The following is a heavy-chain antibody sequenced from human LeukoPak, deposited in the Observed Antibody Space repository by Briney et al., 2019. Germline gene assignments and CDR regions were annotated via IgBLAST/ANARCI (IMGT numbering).Heavy chain of an antibody. CDR1: GDSISSYC. V-gene: IGHV4-59*01. CDR2: IYYSGST. Sequence: ASETLSLTCTVSGDSISSYCWSWIRQPPGKGLEWIGNIYYSGSTNYNPSLKSRVTISVDTSKNQFSLKLSSVTAADTAVYYCARESKSYDGSGFYHDYWGQGTLVAVSS. D-gene: IGHD3-22*01. J-gene: IGHJ4*02. CDR3: ARESKSYDGSGFYHDY.